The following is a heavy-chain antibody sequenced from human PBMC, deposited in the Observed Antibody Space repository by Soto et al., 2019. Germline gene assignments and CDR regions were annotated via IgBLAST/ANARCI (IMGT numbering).Heavy chain of an antibody. J-gene: IGHJ1*01. CDR2: IIPILGIA. CDR1: GGTFSSYT. CDR3: ARGYGNWIDEARAVFPL. V-gene: IGHV1-69*02. Sequence: GASVKGSCKASGGTFSSYTISWLRQDPGQGLEWMGRIIPILGIANYAQKFQGRVTITADKSTSTAYMELSSLRSEDTAVYYCARGYGNWIDEARAVFPLWGQRTLVTVSS. D-gene: IGHD1-20*01.